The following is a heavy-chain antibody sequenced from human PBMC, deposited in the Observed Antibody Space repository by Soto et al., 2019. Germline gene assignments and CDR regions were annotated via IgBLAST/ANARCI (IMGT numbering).Heavy chain of an antibody. V-gene: IGHV4-39*01. CDR2: VYYTGHT. Sequence: SETLSLTCTVSGDSFGTPFYYWGWIRQPPGRGLEWVASVYYTGHTYYNPSLKSRVTISLDTSNNQFSLKLTSVTAADTDVYSCPRHSDYYSGSDSYGASFDPWRQGTLVTVSS. CDR3: PRHSDYYSGSDSYGASFDP. CDR1: GDSFGTPFYY. J-gene: IGHJ5*02. D-gene: IGHD3-10*01.